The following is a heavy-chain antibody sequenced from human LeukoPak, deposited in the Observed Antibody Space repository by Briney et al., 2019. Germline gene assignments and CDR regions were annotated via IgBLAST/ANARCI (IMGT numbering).Heavy chain of an antibody. CDR1: GGSLSSSSYY. Sequence: SETLSLTCTVSGGSLSSSSYYWGWIRQPPGKGLEWIGSIYYSGSTYYNPSLKSRVTISVDTSKNQFSLKLSSVTAADTAVYYCASSSGSGDYFDYWGQGTLVTVTS. D-gene: IGHD3-10*01. CDR2: IYYSGST. J-gene: IGHJ4*02. CDR3: ASSSGSGDYFDY. V-gene: IGHV4-39*07.